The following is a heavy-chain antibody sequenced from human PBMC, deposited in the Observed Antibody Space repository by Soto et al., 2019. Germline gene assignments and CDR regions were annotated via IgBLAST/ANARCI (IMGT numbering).Heavy chain of an antibody. J-gene: IGHJ4*02. CDR2: IYSGGST. Sequence: GGSLRLSCAASGFTVSSNYMSWVRQAPGKGLEWVSVIYSGGSTYYADSVKGRFTISRHNSKNTLYLQMNSLRAEDTAVYYCARGNSSGWPYYFDYWGQGTLVTVSS. CDR1: GFTVSSNY. V-gene: IGHV3-53*04. D-gene: IGHD6-19*01. CDR3: ARGNSSGWPYYFDY.